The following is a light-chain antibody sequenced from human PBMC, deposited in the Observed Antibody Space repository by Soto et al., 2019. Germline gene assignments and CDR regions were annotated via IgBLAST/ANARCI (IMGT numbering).Light chain of an antibody. CDR2: DAS. CDR3: QQRSNWPPIT. V-gene: IGKV3-11*01. J-gene: IGKJ5*01. CDR1: QSVSNK. Sequence: EIVLTQSPATLSLSPGERATLSCRASQSVSNKLAWYQQKPGQAPRLLIYDASNRATGIPARFSGSGSGTDFTLTITSLEPEDFAVYYCQQRSNWPPITFGQGTRLEIK.